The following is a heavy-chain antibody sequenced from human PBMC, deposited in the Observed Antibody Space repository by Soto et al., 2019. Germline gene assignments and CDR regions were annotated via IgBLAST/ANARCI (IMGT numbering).Heavy chain of an antibody. D-gene: IGHD1-26*01. V-gene: IGHV1-2*02. Sequence: QVQLVQSGAEVKKTGASVKVSCKASGYTFTGYYMHWVRQAPGQGLEWMGWINPNSGGTNYAQKFQGRVTMTRYTSISTDYMELSRLRSDDTAVYYCAREGGATTIAEYFQHWGQGKLVTVSS. CDR1: GYTFTGYY. CDR2: INPNSGGT. CDR3: AREGGATTIAEYFQH. J-gene: IGHJ1*01.